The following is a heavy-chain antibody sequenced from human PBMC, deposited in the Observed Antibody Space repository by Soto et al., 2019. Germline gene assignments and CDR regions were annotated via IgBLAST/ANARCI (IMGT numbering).Heavy chain of an antibody. CDR1: GFTFSSYG. V-gene: IGHV3-33*01. J-gene: IGHJ4*02. CDR2: IWYDGSNK. CDR3: ARAPRGIVATAKFDY. D-gene: IGHD5-12*01. Sequence: GGSLRLSCAASGFTFSSYGMHWVRQAPGKGLEWVAVIWYDGSNKYYADSVKGRFTISRDNSKNTLYLQMNSLRAEDTAVYYCARAPRGIVATAKFDYWGQGTLVTVSS.